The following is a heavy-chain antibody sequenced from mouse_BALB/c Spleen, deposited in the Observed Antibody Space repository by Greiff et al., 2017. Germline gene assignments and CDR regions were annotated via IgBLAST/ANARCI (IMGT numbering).Heavy chain of an antibody. CDR1: GFTFSSYA. D-gene: IGHD2-10*02. V-gene: IGHV5-6-5*01. CDR2: ISSGGST. Sequence: EVMLVESGGGLVKPGGSLKLSCAASGFTFSSYAMSWVRQTPEKRLEWVASISSGGSTYYPDSVKGRFTISRDNARNILYLQMSSLRSEDTAMYYCAGEYGNPFAYWGQGTLVTVSA. J-gene: IGHJ3*01. CDR3: AGEYGNPFAY.